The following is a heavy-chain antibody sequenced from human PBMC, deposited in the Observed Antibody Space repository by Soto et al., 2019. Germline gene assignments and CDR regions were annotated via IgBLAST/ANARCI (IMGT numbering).Heavy chain of an antibody. V-gene: IGHV3-30*18. J-gene: IGHJ4*02. D-gene: IGHD6-13*01. CDR3: AKKLLSGIAAADLDY. Sequence: PGGSLRLSCAASGFTFSSYGMHWVRQAPGKGLEWVAVISYDGSNKYYADSVKGRFTISRDNSKNTLYLQMNSLRAEDTAVYYCAKKLLSGIAAADLDYWGQGTLVTVSS. CDR1: GFTFSSYG. CDR2: ISYDGSNK.